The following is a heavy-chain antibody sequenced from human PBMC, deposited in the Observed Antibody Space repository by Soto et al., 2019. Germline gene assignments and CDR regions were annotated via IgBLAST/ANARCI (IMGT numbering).Heavy chain of an antibody. CDR2: ISAYNGNT. CDR1: GYTFTSYG. D-gene: IGHD5-18*01. CDR3: ARDLEGYSYVGDY. V-gene: IGHV1-18*04. Sequence: QVQLVQSGAEVKKPGASVKVSCKASGYTFTSYGISWVRQAPGQGLEWMGWISAYNGNTNYAQKLQGRVTMTTDTSTRTAYMERRSRRADDTALYYCARDLEGYSYVGDYWGQGTLVTVSS. J-gene: IGHJ4*02.